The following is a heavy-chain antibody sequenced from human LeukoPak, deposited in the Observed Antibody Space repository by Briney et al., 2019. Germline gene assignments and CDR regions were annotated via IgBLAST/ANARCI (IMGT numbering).Heavy chain of an antibody. D-gene: IGHD1-1*01. J-gene: IGHJ5*02. CDR1: GYSFTSYW. CDR3: ARLRDLEPPSNWFDP. CDR2: IYPGDSDT. V-gene: IGHV5-51*01. Sequence: GESLKISCQGSGYSFTSYWIGWVRQLPGKGLEWMGIIYPGDSDTRYSPSFQGQVTISADKSISTAYLQWSSLKASDTAMYYCARLRDLEPPSNWFDPSGQGTLVTVSS.